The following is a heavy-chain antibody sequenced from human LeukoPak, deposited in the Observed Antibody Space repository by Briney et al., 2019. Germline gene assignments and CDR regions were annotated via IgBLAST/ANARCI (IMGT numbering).Heavy chain of an antibody. J-gene: IGHJ4*02. CDR1: GFTFSSYS. D-gene: IGHD6-6*01. CDR2: ISSSSSYI. Sequence: GGSLRLSCAASGFTFSSYSMNWVRQAPGKGLEWVSFISSSSSYIYYADSVKGRFTISRDNARNSLYLQMNSLRADDTAVYYCARGEWSSSPFDYWGQGTLVTVSS. V-gene: IGHV3-21*01. CDR3: ARGEWSSSPFDY.